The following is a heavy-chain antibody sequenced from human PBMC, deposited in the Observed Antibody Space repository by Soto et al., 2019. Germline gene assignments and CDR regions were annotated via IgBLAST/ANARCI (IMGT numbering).Heavy chain of an antibody. CDR2: IWYDGSNK. CDR1: VFTFSSYG. Sequence: PGGSLRLSCAASVFTFSSYGMHWVRQAPGKGLEWVAVIWYDGSNKYYADSVKGRFTISRDNSKNALYLQMNSLRAEDTAVYYCATGSTIFGVVRYFDYWGQGTLVTVSS. V-gene: IGHV3-33*01. J-gene: IGHJ4*02. CDR3: ATGSTIFGVVRYFDY. D-gene: IGHD3-3*01.